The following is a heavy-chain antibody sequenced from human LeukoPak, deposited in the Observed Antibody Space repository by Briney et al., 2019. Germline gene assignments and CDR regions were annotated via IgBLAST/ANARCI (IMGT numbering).Heavy chain of an antibody. D-gene: IGHD3-10*01. CDR1: GYTFTSYD. CDR3: ARVVTMVRGSFGY. CDR2: MNPNSGNT. J-gene: IGHJ4*02. Sequence: ASVKVSCKASGYTFTSYDINWVRQATGQGLEWMGWMNPNSGNTGYAQKVQGRVTMTRNTSISTAYMELSSLRSEDTAAYYCARVVTMVRGSFGYWGQGTLVTVSS. V-gene: IGHV1-8*01.